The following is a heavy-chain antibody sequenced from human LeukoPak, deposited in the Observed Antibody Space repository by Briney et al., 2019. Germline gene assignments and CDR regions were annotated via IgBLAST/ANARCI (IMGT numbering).Heavy chain of an antibody. CDR2: IYHSGST. CDR1: GGSISSGGYS. CDR3: ARQKSEFLEWLLQYFDY. Sequence: PSETLSLTCAVSGGSISSGGYSWSWIRQPPGKGLEWIGYIYHSGSTYYNPSLKSRVTISVDTSKNQFSLKLSSVTAADTAVYYCARQKSEFLEWLLQYFDYWGQGTLVTVSS. J-gene: IGHJ4*02. D-gene: IGHD3-3*01. V-gene: IGHV4-30-2*03.